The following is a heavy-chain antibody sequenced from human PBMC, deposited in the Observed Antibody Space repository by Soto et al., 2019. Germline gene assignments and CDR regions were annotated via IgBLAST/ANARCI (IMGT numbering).Heavy chain of an antibody. J-gene: IGHJ1*01. CDR3: AREGGDSQNCQH. Sequence: PSETLSLTCTVSGGSISVYYWSWIRQPPGKGLEWIGNIYYSGSTNYNPSLKSRVTISVDTSKNQFSLKLSSVTAADTAVYYCAREGGDSQNCQHWGQGTLVTVSS. CDR1: GGSISVYY. V-gene: IGHV4-59*01. D-gene: IGHD2-21*02. CDR2: IYYSGST.